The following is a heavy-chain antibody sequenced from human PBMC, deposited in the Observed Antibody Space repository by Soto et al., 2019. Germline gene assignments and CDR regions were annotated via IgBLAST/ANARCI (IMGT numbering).Heavy chain of an antibody. V-gene: IGHV4-59*01. CDR3: ARANDYGDSDALDI. J-gene: IGHJ3*02. CDR1: DGSISSYY. CDR2: IYYSGST. D-gene: IGHD4-17*01. Sequence: PSETLSLTCTVSDGSISSYYWSWIRQPPGKGLEWIGYIYYSGSTNYNPSLKSRVTISVDTSKNQFSLKLSSVTAADTAVYYCARANDYGDSDALDIWGQGTMVTVSS.